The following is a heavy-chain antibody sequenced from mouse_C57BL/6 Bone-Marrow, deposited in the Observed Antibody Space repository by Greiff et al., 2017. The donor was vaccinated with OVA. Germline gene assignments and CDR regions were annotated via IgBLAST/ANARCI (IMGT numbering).Heavy chain of an antibody. CDR1: GFSFNTYA. Sequence: EVKLVESGGGLVQPKGSLKLSCAASGFSFNTYAMNWVRQAPGKGLEWVARIRSKSNNYATYYADSVKDRFTISRDDSESMLYLQMNNLKTEDPAMYYCVRRELGRDAMDYWGQGTSVTVSS. V-gene: IGHV10-1*01. D-gene: IGHD4-1*01. J-gene: IGHJ4*01. CDR2: IRSKSNNYAT. CDR3: VRRELGRDAMDY.